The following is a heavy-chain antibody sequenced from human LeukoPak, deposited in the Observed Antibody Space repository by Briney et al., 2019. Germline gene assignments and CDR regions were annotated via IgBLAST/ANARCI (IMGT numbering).Heavy chain of an antibody. J-gene: IGHJ3*02. CDR2: INTNTGNP. CDR1: GYTFTSYA. Sequence: ASVKVSCKASGYTFTSYAMNWVRQAPGQGLEWMGWINTNTGNPTYAQGFTGRFVFSLDTSVSTAYLQISSLRAEDTAVYYCARVVDYYDSSGPRGWDAFDIWGQGTMVTVSS. D-gene: IGHD3-22*01. CDR3: ARVVDYYDSSGPRGWDAFDI. V-gene: IGHV7-4-1*02.